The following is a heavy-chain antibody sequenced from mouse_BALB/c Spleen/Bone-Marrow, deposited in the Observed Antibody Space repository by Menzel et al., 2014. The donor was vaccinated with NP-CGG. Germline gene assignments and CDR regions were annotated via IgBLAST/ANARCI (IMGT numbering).Heavy chain of an antibody. Sequence: VQLKQSGPELVKPGASVKISCKTSGYTFTEYTMHWVKQSHGKSLEWIGGINPNNGATSYNQKFKGKATLTVDKSSSTAYMELRSLTSEDSAVYFCARRQFGPAWFAYWGQGTPATVSA. V-gene: IGHV1-22*01. CDR3: ARRQFGPAWFAY. CDR1: GYTFTEYT. CDR2: INPNNGAT. J-gene: IGHJ3*01. D-gene: IGHD6-1*01.